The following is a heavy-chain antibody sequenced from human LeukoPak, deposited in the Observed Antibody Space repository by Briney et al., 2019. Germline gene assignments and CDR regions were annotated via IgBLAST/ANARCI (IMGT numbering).Heavy chain of an antibody. CDR1: GFTFDDYA. CDR2: INSDGSST. D-gene: IGHD2-2*01. J-gene: IGHJ4*02. CDR3: ARDTSGLFDY. Sequence: PGGSLRLSCAASGFTFDDYAMHWVRQAPGKGLVWVSRINSDGSSTSYADSVKGRFTISRDNAKNTLYLQMNSLRVEDTAVYYCARDTSGLFDYWGQGTLVTVSS. V-gene: IGHV3-74*01.